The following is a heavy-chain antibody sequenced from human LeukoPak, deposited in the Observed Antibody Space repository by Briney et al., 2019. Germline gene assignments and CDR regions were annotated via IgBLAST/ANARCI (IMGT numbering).Heavy chain of an antibody. CDR1: GFTFSDYY. CDR3: AREITIFGVARPDAFDI. D-gene: IGHD3-3*01. V-gene: IGHV3-11*06. J-gene: IGHJ3*02. CDR2: ISSGGSYT. Sequence: TGGSLRLSCAASGFTFSDYYMSWIRQAPGKGLEYLSYISSGGSYTNYADSVKGRFTISRDNAKHSLYLQMNSLRAEDTALYYCAREITIFGVARPDAFDIWGQGTMVTVSS.